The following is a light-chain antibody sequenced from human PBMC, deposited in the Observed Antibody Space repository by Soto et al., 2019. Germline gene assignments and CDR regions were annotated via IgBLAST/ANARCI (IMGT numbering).Light chain of an antibody. V-gene: IGKV1-33*01. CDR2: DSS. J-gene: IGKJ5*01. CDR3: QQFDNLPFS. Sequence: DIQMTQSPSSLSASVGDRVTIICQASHDINNYLNWYQQKPGKAPKLLIYDSSNLEIGFPSRFSGSGYGTRFSFTISSLQPEDIATYYCQQFDNLPFSFGQGKRLEIK. CDR1: HDINNY.